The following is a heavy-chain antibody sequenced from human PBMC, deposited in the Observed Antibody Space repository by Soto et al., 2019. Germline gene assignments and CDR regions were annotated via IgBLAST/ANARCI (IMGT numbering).Heavy chain of an antibody. CDR1: GFSHSTSGVG. CDR2: IYWDDDK. CDR3: AHKLWFGELSGTGYFDY. Sequence: QITLKESGPTLVKPTQTLTLTCTFSGFSHSTSGVGVGWIRQPPGKALEWLALIYWDDDKRYSPSLKSRLTITKDTSKNQVVLTMTNMDPVDTATYYCAHKLWFGELSGTGYFDYWGQGTLVTVSS. V-gene: IGHV2-5*02. D-gene: IGHD3-10*01. J-gene: IGHJ4*02.